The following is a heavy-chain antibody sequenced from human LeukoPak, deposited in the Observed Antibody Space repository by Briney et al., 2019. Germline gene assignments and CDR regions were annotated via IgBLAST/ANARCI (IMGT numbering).Heavy chain of an antibody. CDR3: ARKDGGRDGMDV. CDR1: GYTFTDYY. D-gene: IGHD4-23*01. Sequence: PGASVKVSRRASGYTFTDYYMHWVRQAPGQGLEWMGWLNPNTLVTKYAQHFQGRVSMTWDTSISTGYMDLHSLTSDDTAVYYCARKDGGRDGMDVWGQGTTVTVSS. V-gene: IGHV1-2*02. J-gene: IGHJ6*02. CDR2: LNPNTLVT.